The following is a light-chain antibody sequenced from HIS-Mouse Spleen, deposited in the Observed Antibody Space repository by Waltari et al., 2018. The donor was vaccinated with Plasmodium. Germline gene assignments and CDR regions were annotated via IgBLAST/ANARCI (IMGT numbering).Light chain of an antibody. V-gene: IGKV3-15*01. CDR3: QQYNNWSFT. J-gene: IGKJ3*01. CDR2: GAS. CDR1: QSVSSN. Sequence: EIVMTQSPATLSVSPGERATLSCRASQSVSSNLAWYQQKPGQAPRPLRYGASTRATGIPARFSGSGSGTEFTLPISSLQSEDFAVYYCQQYNNWSFTFGPGTKVDIK.